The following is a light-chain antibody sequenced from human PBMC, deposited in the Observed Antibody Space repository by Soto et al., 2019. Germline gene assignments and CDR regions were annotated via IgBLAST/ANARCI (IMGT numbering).Light chain of an antibody. Sequence: QSVLTQPASVSGSPGQSITISCTGTSSDIGGYNYVSWYQQHPGNPPKLMIYEVSNRPSGVSNRFSGSKSGNTASLTISGLQAEDEADYYCSSHTTSNTQVFGGGTKLIVL. CDR2: EVS. J-gene: IGLJ3*02. V-gene: IGLV2-14*01. CDR1: SSDIGGYNY. CDR3: SSHTTSNTQV.